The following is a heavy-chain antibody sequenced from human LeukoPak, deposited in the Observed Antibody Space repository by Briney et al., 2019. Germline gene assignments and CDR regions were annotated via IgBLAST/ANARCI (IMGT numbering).Heavy chain of an antibody. CDR3: ARSWIGTTHWYFDY. J-gene: IGHJ4*02. V-gene: IGHV3-48*03. CDR2: ISDSGSTI. D-gene: IGHD1-1*01. Sequence: PGGSLRLSCAASGFTYSSYEMNWVRQAPGKGLEWVSYISDSGSTIYYADSLKGRFTISRDNAKNSLYLQMNSLRAEDTAVYYCARSWIGTTHWYFDYWGQGTLVTVSS. CDR1: GFTYSSYE.